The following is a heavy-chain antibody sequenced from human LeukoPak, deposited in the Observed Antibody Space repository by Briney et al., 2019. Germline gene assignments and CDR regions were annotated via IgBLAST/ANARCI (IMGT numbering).Heavy chain of an antibody. CDR2: IRYDESNK. D-gene: IGHD3-10*01. CDR3: STDSGRSYFYFDF. CDR1: GFTFSRYG. V-gene: IGHV3-30*02. Sequence: PGGSLRLSCAASGFTFSRYGMHWVRQAPGKGLEWVAFIRYDESNKFYADSVKGRFTVSRDNSKNTLYLQMNSLRADDTAVYYCSTDSGRSYFYFDFWGQGTLVTVSS. J-gene: IGHJ4*02.